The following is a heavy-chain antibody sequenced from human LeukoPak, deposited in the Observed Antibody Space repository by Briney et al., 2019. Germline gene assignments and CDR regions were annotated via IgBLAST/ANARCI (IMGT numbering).Heavy chain of an antibody. CDR2: INPNSGGT. D-gene: IGHD6-13*01. V-gene: IGHV1-2*02. J-gene: IGHJ4*02. CDR3: ARVESIAAAGYFDY. CDR1: AYTFTGYY. Sequence: ASVKVSCKSSAYTFTGYYMHWVRQAPGQGLEWMGWINPNSGGTNYAQKFQGRVTMTRDTSIGTAYMELSRLRSDDTAVYYCARVESIAAAGYFDYWGQGTLVTVSS.